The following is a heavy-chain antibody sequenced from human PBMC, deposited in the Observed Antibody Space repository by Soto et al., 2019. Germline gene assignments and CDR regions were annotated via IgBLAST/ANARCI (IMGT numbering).Heavy chain of an antibody. V-gene: IGHV1-24*01. J-gene: IGHJ5*02. CDR2: FDPEDGET. CDR1: GYTLTELS. CDR3: ATGLWFGELFYWFDP. Sequence: ASVKVSCKVSGYTLTELSMHWVRQAPGKGLEWMGGFDPEDGETIYAQKFQGRVTMTEDTSTDTAYMVLSSLRSEDTAVYYCATGLWFGELFYWFDPWGQGTLVTVSS. D-gene: IGHD3-10*01.